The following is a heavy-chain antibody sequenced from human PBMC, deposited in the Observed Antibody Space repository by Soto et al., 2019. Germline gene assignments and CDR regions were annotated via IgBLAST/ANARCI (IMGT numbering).Heavy chain of an antibody. V-gene: IGHV5-51*01. CDR1: GYSFTSYW. Sequence: GESLKISCQGSGYSFTSYWIGWVRQMPGKGLEWMGIIYPGDSDTRYSPSFQRQVTNSADKSISTAYLQWSSLKGWDTTMYYCPRRVGSTSPKATDYGMDVWGQGTTVTV. D-gene: IGHD2-2*01. CDR3: PRRVGSTSPKATDYGMDV. CDR2: IYPGDSDT. J-gene: IGHJ6*01.